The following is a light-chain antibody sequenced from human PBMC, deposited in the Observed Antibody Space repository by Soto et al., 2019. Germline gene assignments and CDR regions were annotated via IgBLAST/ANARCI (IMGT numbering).Light chain of an antibody. CDR1: SGHSSYA. Sequence: QAVVTQSPSASASLGASVKLTCTLSSGHSSYAIAWHQQQPEKGPRYLMKLNSDGSHSKGDGIPDRFSGSSSGAERYLTSSSLQSEDEADYYCQTWGTGIAVFGGGTKLIVL. CDR3: QTWGTGIAV. J-gene: IGLJ2*01. V-gene: IGLV4-69*01. CDR2: LNSDGSH.